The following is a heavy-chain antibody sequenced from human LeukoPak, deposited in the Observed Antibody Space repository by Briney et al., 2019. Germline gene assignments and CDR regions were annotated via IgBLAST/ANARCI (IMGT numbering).Heavy chain of an antibody. CDR2: ISWNSGSI. D-gene: IGHD2-15*01. V-gene: IGHV3-9*01. Sequence: GRSLRLSCAASGFTFDDYAMHWVRQAPGKGLEWVSGISWNSGSIGYADSVRGRFTISRDNAKNSLYLQMNSLRAEDTALYYCAKESGSGLLWPTYGMDVWGQGTTVTVSS. J-gene: IGHJ6*02. CDR1: GFTFDDYA. CDR3: AKESGSGLLWPTYGMDV.